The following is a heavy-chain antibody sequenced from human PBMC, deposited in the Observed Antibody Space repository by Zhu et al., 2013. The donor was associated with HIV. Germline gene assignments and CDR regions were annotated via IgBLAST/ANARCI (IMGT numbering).Heavy chain of an antibody. Sequence: QVHLEQSGTEVKKPGPSVKLSCKASGYIFKNHGMSWVRQAPGQGLEWMGGIIPIFGTANYAQKFQGRVTITADESTSTAYMELSSLRSEDTAVYYCAREPYYDILTDYYYYGMDVWGQGTTVTVSS. J-gene: IGHJ6*02. V-gene: IGHV1-69*01. CDR2: IIPIFGTA. CDR1: GYIFKNHG. D-gene: IGHD3-9*01. CDR3: AREPYYDILTDYYYYGMDV.